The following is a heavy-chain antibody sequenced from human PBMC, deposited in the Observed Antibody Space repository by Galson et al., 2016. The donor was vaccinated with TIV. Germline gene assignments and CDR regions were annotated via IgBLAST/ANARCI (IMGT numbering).Heavy chain of an antibody. Sequence: SLRLSCAASGFTFRDHGMHWVRQAAGKGLEWVAFIWYDGGNKYYVDSVKGRFTISRDNSKNTVYLQMNSLRAEETAVYYCVRGDFGDYRDYFDYWGQGTLVTVSS. J-gene: IGHJ4*02. CDR3: VRGDFGDYRDYFDY. D-gene: IGHD4-17*01. CDR2: IWYDGGNK. CDR1: GFTFRDHG. V-gene: IGHV3-33*01.